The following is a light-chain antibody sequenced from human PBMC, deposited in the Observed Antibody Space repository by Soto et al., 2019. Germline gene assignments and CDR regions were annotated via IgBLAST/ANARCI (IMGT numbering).Light chain of an antibody. CDR1: QSIGYW. V-gene: IGKV1-5*01. CDR3: QQDNSFSKT. Sequence: DIQMTQSPSRLSASVGDRVTITCRASQSIGYWLAWYQQKPGKAPNLLIYAASTLETGVPSRFSGSGFGTEFTLTIASLQPDDSASYYCQQDNSFSKTFGRGTKVEIK. J-gene: IGKJ4*02. CDR2: AAS.